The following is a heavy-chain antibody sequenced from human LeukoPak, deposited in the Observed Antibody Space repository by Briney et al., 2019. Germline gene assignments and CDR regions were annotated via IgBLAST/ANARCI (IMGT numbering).Heavy chain of an antibody. V-gene: IGHV3-30*02. D-gene: IGHD2-21*02. J-gene: IGHJ4*02. CDR1: GFTFSSYG. CDR3: ARRGAVTATLDY. Sequence: GGSLRLSCAASGFTFSSYGMHWVRQAPGKGLEWVAFIRYDGSNKYYADSVKGRFTISRDNAKNTLYLQMNSLRAEDTAVYYCARRGAVTATLDYWGQGTLVTVSS. CDR2: IRYDGSNK.